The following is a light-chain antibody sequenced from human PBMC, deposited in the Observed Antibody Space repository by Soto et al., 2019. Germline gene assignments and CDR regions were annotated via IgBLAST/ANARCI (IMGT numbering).Light chain of an antibody. J-gene: IGLJ3*02. CDR2: DVS. V-gene: IGLV2-14*02. Sequence: QSALTQPASVSGSPGQSITISCTGTSSDVGAYNLVSWYQHHPGRAPKLFIFDVSDRPSGVSNRFSGSKSGNTASLTISGLQAEDEAFYYCSSYTNTTTLVLGGGTKLTVL. CDR3: SSYTNTTTLV. CDR1: SSDVGAYNL.